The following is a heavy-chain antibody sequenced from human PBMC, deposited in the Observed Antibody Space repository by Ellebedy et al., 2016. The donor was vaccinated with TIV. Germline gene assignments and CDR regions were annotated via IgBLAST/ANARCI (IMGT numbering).Heavy chain of an antibody. Sequence: AASVKVSCKASEYTFTSYYMHWVRQAPGKGLEWMGGFDPEDGETIYAQKFQGRVTMTEDTSTDTAYMELSSLRSEDTAVYYCATIMSGSNFDLWGRGTLVTVSS. V-gene: IGHV1-24*01. J-gene: IGHJ2*01. CDR2: FDPEDGET. D-gene: IGHD5-12*01. CDR1: EYTFTSYY. CDR3: ATIMSGSNFDL.